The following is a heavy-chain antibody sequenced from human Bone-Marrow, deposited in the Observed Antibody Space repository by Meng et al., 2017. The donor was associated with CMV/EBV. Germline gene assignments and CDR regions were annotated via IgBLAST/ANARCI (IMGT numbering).Heavy chain of an antibody. V-gene: IGHV1-69*10. CDR1: GGTFSSYA. D-gene: IGHD3-10*01. J-gene: IGHJ6*01. Sequence: SVKVSCKASGGTFSSYAISWVRQAPGQGPEWMGGIIPILGIANYAQKFQGRVMITADKSTSTAYMELSSLRSEDTAVYYCGRDGQGRSGGLDVWGQGTTVTVSS. CDR3: GRDGQGRSGGLDV. CDR2: IIPILGIA.